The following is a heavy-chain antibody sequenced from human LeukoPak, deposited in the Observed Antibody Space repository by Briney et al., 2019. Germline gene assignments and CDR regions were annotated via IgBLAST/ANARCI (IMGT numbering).Heavy chain of an antibody. J-gene: IGHJ4*02. Sequence: SETLSLTCTVSGESISGFYWTWIRQPPGKGLEWIGYIYYSGSTNYNPSLKSRVTISVDTSKNQFSLKVNSVTAADTAVYYCVRDRFCSGRSCYGPPDDWGQGARVTVSS. CDR3: VRDRFCSGRSCYGPPDD. CDR1: GESISGFY. D-gene: IGHD2-15*01. CDR2: IYYSGST. V-gene: IGHV4-59*12.